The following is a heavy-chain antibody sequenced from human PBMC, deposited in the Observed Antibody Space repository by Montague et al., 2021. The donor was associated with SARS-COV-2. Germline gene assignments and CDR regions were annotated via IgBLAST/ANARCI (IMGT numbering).Heavy chain of an antibody. CDR3: ARQDTSGWLTFDY. Sequence: CAISGDSVSSSTVAWNWLRQSPSRGLEWLGRTYFRSSFYNDYAFSVRSRLNIQPDSAKNQFSLQLTSVTPEDTAIYYCARQDTSGWLTFDYWGQGILVTVSS. V-gene: IGHV6-1*01. D-gene: IGHD6-19*01. CDR2: TYFRSSFYN. J-gene: IGHJ4*02. CDR1: GDSVSSSTVA.